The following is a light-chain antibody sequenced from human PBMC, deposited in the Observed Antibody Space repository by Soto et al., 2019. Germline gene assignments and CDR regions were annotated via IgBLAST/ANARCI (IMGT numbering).Light chain of an antibody. Sequence: EIVLTQSPATLSVSPGERATLSCRASQSVRNNLAWYQQKPGQAPSLLIYGASTRATGIPARFSGSGSGTDFTLTISSLEPEDFALYFCQQHNNWPITFGQGTRLEIK. V-gene: IGKV3-15*01. CDR1: QSVRNN. CDR2: GAS. CDR3: QQHNNWPIT. J-gene: IGKJ5*01.